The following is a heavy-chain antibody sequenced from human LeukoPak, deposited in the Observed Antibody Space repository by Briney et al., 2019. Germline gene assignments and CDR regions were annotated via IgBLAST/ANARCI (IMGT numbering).Heavy chain of an antibody. CDR2: IYYSGST. D-gene: IGHD3-3*01. J-gene: IGHJ4*02. CDR1: GGSISTDNY. CDR3: ARGSFYDFWSGREKRPLDY. V-gene: IGHV4-30-4*08. Sequence: SETLSLTCTVSGGSISTDNYWSCIRQPPGKGLEWIGYIYYSGSTYYNPSLKSRVTLSVDTSKNQFSLKLSSVTAADTAVYYCARGSFYDFWSGREKRPLDYWGQGTLVTVSS.